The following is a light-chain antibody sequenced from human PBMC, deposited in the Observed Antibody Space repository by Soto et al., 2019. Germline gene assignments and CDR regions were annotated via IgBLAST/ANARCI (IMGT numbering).Light chain of an antibody. V-gene: IGLV2-8*01. CDR1: SSDVGGHNF. J-gene: IGLJ1*01. CDR2: EVY. Sequence: QSALTQPPSASGSPGQSVTISCTGTSSDVGGHNFVSWYQQHPGKAPKVIIYEVYKRPSGVPDRFSGSKSGNTASLTVSGLQAEDEADNYCCSYGGDDQVYAFGTGTKLTVL. CDR3: CSYGGDDQVYA.